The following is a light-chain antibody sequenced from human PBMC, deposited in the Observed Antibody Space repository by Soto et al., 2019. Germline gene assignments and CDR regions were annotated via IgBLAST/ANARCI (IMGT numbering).Light chain of an antibody. CDR1: QSVGGN. J-gene: IGKJ5*01. CDR3: QQYQSWPIT. Sequence: EIVMTQSPATLSVSPGERPTLSCRASQSVGGNLAWYQQKPGQAPRLPIYGASTRATGIPARFSGSGSGTEFTLTISSLQSEDFAVYYCQQYQSWPITFGQGTRLEIK. V-gene: IGKV3-15*01. CDR2: GAS.